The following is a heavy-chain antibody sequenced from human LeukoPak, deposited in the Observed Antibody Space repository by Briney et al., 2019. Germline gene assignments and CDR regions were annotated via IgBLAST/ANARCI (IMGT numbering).Heavy chain of an antibody. V-gene: IGHV4-34*01. CDR3: ARGRVTMIVVVNSYYYSMDV. J-gene: IGHJ6*03. Sequence: SETLSLTCGVYGGSFSGYNWTWIRQAPGKGLEWIGEINHSGSTNYNPTLKSRVTISVDTSKNQFSLKLSSVTAADTALYYCARGRVTMIVVVNSYYYSMDVWGKGTTVTVSS. CDR1: GGSFSGYN. D-gene: IGHD3-22*01. CDR2: INHSGST.